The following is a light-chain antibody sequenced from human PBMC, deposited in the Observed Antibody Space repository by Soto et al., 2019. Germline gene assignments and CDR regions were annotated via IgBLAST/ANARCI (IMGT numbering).Light chain of an antibody. CDR1: QSISDF. CDR3: QQSYSTPYT. V-gene: IGKV1-39*01. Sequence: DIQMTQSPSSLSVSVGDRVTITCRASQSISDFLHWYQQAPGKAPKLLIYTSSNLQSWVPSRFSGSGSGTDFSLTISSLQPEDFATYYCQQSYSTPYTCGQGTKLEI. J-gene: IGKJ2*01. CDR2: TSS.